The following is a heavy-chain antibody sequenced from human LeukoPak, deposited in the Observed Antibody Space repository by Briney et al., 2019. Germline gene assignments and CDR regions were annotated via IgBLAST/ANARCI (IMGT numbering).Heavy chain of an antibody. CDR2: IYYSGST. D-gene: IGHD4/OR15-4a*01. Sequence: SETLSLTCTVSGGSISSSSYYWGWIRQPPGKGLEWIGSIYYSGSTNYNPSLKSRVTISVDTSKNQFSLKLSSVTAADTAVYYCARHANYPRAFDIWGQGTMVTVSS. J-gene: IGHJ3*02. CDR3: ARHANYPRAFDI. V-gene: IGHV4-39*01. CDR1: GGSISSSSYY.